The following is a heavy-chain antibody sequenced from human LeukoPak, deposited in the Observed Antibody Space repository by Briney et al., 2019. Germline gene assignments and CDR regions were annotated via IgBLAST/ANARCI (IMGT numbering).Heavy chain of an antibody. CDR3: ARQRVGITIFGVAPGYFDY. V-gene: IGHV4-59*08. Sequence: PSETLSLTCTVSGGSISSYYWSWIRQPPGKGLEWIGYIYYSGSTNYNPSLKSRVTISVDTSKNQFSLKLSSVTAADTAVYYCARQRVGITIFGVAPGYFDYWGQGTLVTVSS. CDR2: IYYSGST. D-gene: IGHD3-3*01. J-gene: IGHJ4*02. CDR1: GGSISSYY.